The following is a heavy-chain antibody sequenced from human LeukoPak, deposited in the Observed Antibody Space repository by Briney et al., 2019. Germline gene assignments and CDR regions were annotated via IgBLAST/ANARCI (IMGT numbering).Heavy chain of an antibody. CDR1: GFTFDYYA. CDR3: AKDIGTRILTGYWGGGMDV. CDR2: INWDSGTI. J-gene: IGHJ6*02. Sequence: GGSLRLSCAASGFTFDYYAMHWVRQAPGKGLEWVSGINWDSGTIAYADSVKGRFTISRDNAKNSLSLQMNSVRAEDTALYYCAKDIGTRILTGYWGGGMDVWGQGTTVTVSS. V-gene: IGHV3-9*01. D-gene: IGHD3-9*01.